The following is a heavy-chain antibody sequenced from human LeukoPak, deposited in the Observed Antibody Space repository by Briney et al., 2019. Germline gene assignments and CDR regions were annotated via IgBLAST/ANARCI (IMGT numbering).Heavy chain of an antibody. V-gene: IGHV3-21*04. CDR2: ISSSSSYI. Sequence: GGSLRLSCAASGFTFSSYSMNWVRQAPGKGLEWVSSISSSSSYIYYADSVKGRFTISRDNSKNTLYLQMNSLRAEDTAVYYCAKGPIYCSGGRCYPTYFDYWGQGTLVTVSS. D-gene: IGHD2-15*01. CDR1: GFTFSSYS. J-gene: IGHJ4*02. CDR3: AKGPIYCSGGRCYPTYFDY.